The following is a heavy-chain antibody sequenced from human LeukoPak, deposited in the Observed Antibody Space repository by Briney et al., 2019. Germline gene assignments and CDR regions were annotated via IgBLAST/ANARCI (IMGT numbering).Heavy chain of an antibody. Sequence: GGSLRLSCAASGFTFSSYTMHWIRQAPGEGLEWASSISGSNSYIFYADSVKGRFTVSRDNAKDSLYLQMNSQRAEDTAVYYCARALTTLTYEGYWGQGTLVTVSS. CDR3: ARALTTLTYEGY. J-gene: IGHJ4*02. V-gene: IGHV3-21*01. CDR2: ISGSNSYI. CDR1: GFTFSSYT. D-gene: IGHD1-1*01.